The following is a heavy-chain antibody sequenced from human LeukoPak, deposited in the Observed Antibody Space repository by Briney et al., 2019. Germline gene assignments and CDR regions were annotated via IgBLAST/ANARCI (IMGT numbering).Heavy chain of an antibody. V-gene: IGHV1-46*01. CDR1: GYTFTSYY. Sequence: GASVKVSCKASGYTFTSYYMHWVRQAPGQGLEWMGIINPSGGSTSYAQKFQGRVTMTRDTSTSTVYMELSRLRSEDTAVYYCARDFLGIYDSSGDEKFDYWGQGTLVTVSS. J-gene: IGHJ4*02. D-gene: IGHD3-22*01. CDR2: INPSGGST. CDR3: ARDFLGIYDSSGDEKFDY.